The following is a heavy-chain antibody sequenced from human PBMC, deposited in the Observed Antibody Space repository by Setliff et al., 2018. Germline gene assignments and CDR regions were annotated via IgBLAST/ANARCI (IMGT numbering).Heavy chain of an antibody. CDR2: IFYSGSS. J-gene: IGHJ4*02. V-gene: IGHV4-59*01. CDR3: RYWSGYYNNDY. CDR1: GVSIRSYY. Sequence: LSLTCTVSGVSIRSYYWSWIRQPPGKGLEWIGYIFYSGSSNYNPSPQSRVSISVDTSKNQLSLKLDSLTAADTAVYYCRYWSGYYNNDYWGQGTLVTAPQ. D-gene: IGHD3-3*01.